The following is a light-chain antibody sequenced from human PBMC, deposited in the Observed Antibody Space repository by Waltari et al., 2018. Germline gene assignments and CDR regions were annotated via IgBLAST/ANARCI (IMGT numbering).Light chain of an antibody. V-gene: IGKV3-20*01. CDR1: QSVSRA. Sequence: EIVLTQSPGSLSSSPGERVTLSCRASQSVSRAFVWYQQKPGQAPRLLIFGASNRATGIPDRFSGSGSETDFSLTISRLEPEDFAVYYCQHYVRLPATFGRGTKVEIK. CDR2: GAS. J-gene: IGKJ1*01. CDR3: QHYVRLPAT.